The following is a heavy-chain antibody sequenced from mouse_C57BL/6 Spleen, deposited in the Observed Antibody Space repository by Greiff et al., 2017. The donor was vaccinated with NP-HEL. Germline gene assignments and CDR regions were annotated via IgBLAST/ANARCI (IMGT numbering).Heavy chain of an antibody. D-gene: IGHD1-1*01. V-gene: IGHV1-52*01. CDR1: GYTFTSYW. CDR3: AREDYGSSYRYFDV. J-gene: IGHJ1*03. CDR2: IDPSDSET. Sequence: QVQLQQPGAELVRPGSSVKLSCKASGYTFTSYWMQWVKQRPIQGLEWIGNIDPSDSETHYNQKFKDKATLTVDKSSSTAYMQLSSLTSEDSAVYYCAREDYGSSYRYFDVWGTGTTVTVSS.